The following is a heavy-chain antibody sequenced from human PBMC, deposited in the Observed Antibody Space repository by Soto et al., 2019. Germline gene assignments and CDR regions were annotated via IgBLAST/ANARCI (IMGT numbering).Heavy chain of an antibody. D-gene: IGHD2-2*01. CDR1: GGSISSSSYY. V-gene: IGHV4-39*02. CDR2: IYYSGST. CDR3: ARDCSSTSCYPSGFGY. J-gene: IGHJ4*02. Sequence: PSETLSLTCTVSGGSISSSSYYWGWIRQPPGKGLEWIGSIYYSGSTYYNPSLKSRVTISVDTSKNQFSLKLSSVTAADTAVYYCARDCSSTSCYPSGFGYWGQGTLVTVSS.